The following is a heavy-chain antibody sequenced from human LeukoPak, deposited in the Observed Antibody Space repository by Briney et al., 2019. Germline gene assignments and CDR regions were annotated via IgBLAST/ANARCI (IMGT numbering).Heavy chain of an antibody. D-gene: IGHD3-10*01. CDR1: GFTFSSNY. CDR2: IYSGGST. CDR3: ASGSGSYRTPYSYMDV. Sequence: GGSLRLSCAASGFTFSSNYMSWVRQAPGKGLEWVSDIYSGGSTYYSGSVKGRFTISRDNSKTTLYLQRNRLRAEDTAVYYCASGSGSYRTPYSYMDVWGTGTTVTVSS. V-gene: IGHV3-53*01. J-gene: IGHJ6*03.